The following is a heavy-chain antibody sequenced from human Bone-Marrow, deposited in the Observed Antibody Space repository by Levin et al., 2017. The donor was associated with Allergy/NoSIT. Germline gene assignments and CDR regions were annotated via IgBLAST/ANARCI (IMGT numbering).Heavy chain of an antibody. V-gene: IGHV3-53*01. CDR1: GFTVSSDY. J-gene: IGHJ5*02. CDR2: FNGCCAT. Sequence: PGGSLRLSCAASGFTVSSDYISWVRQAPGKGLDWVSTFNGCCATSYTDSVQGPFTVSGDNSENTLYLPMKSLTVEDTDVYYCARGRLGYCGGGACYSLASWGQGTLVTVSS. CDR3: ARGRLGYCGGGACYSLAS. D-gene: IGHD2-15*01.